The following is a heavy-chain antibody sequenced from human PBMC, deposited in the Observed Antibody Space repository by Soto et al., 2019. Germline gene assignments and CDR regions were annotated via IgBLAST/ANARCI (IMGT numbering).Heavy chain of an antibody. J-gene: IGHJ6*02. CDR2: IYSGGST. CDR1: GFTVSSNY. V-gene: IGHV3-53*01. CDR3: ARGRSGVATIWYYGMDV. D-gene: IGHD5-12*01. Sequence: EVQLVESGGGLIQPGGSLRLSCAASGFTVSSNYMSWVRQAPGKGLEWVSVIYSGGSTYYADSVKGRFTRSRDNSKNTLYLQMNRLRAEDTAVYYCARGRSGVATIWYYGMDVWGQGTTVTVSS.